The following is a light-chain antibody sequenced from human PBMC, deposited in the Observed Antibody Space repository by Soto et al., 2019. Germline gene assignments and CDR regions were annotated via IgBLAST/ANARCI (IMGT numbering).Light chain of an antibody. V-gene: IGKV1-5*01. Sequence: DIQITQSPSSLSASVVDGVTITCRASQNIFSYLNWYQQKPGKAPKLLIYDASTLHSGVSSRFSGSGSGTEFTLTISSLQPNDSATYYCQQYTTYWTFGQGTKVDIK. CDR1: QNIFSY. CDR2: DAS. CDR3: QQYTTYWT. J-gene: IGKJ1*01.